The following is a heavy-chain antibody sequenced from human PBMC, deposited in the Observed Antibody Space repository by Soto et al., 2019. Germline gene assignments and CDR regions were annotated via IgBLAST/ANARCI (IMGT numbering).Heavy chain of an antibody. V-gene: IGHV1-69*02. CDR2: LIPILGLA. CDR3: ARFKLGEDY. D-gene: IGHD3-16*01. Sequence: QVQLVQSGAEVKKPGSSVKVSCKASGGTFTNYTITWVRQAPGQGLEWMGRLIPILGLANYAQKFRGRVTMTADKSTTTGYLELRSLTSEDTAMYYCARFKLGEDYWGQGTLVTVSS. CDR1: GGTFTNYT. J-gene: IGHJ4*02.